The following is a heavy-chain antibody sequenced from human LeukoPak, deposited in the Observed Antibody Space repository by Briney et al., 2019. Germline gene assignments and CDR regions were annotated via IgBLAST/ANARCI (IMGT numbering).Heavy chain of an antibody. CDR1: GLTVSSNY. CDR3: ARVYAAMTTTPFDP. J-gene: IGHJ5*02. CDR2: IYSGGST. V-gene: IGHV3-53*01. D-gene: IGHD4-11*01. Sequence: GGSLRLSCAASGLTVSSNYMSWVRQAPGKGLEWVSVIYSGGSTYYADSVKGRFTISRDNAKKSLYLQMNSLRAEDTAVYYCARVYAAMTTTPFDPWGQGTLVTVSS.